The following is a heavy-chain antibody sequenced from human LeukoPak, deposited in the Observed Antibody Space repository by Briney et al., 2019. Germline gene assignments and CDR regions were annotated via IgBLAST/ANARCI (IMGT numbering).Heavy chain of an antibody. D-gene: IGHD3-22*01. CDR3: AKLTGEYYYDSSGYPN. Sequence: GSLRLSCAASGFTFSSYAMSWVRQAPGKGLEWVSAISGSGGSTYYADSVKGRFTISRDNSKNTLYLQMNSLRAEDTAVYYCAKLTGEYYYDSSGYPNWGQGTLVTVSS. J-gene: IGHJ4*02. CDR1: GFTFSSYA. CDR2: ISGSGGST. V-gene: IGHV3-23*01.